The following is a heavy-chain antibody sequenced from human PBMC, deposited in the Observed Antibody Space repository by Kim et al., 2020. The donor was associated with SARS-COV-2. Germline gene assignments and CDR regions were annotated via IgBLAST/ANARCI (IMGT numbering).Heavy chain of an antibody. CDR2: IKQDGSEK. Sequence: GGSLRLSCAASGFTFSSYWMSWVRQAPGKGLEWVANIKQDGSEKYYVDSVKGRFTISRDNAKNSLYLQMNSLRAEDTAVYYCARVPVVPINYYYYYGMDVWGQATTVTVSS. V-gene: IGHV3-7*03. CDR1: GFTFSSYW. J-gene: IGHJ6*02. D-gene: IGHD2-2*01. CDR3: ARVPVVPINYYYYYGMDV.